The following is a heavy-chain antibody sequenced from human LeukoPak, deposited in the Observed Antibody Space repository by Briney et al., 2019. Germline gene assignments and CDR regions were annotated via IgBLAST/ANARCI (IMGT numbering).Heavy chain of an antibody. CDR3: AIRGTYYGGNSGDY. CDR2: IYYSGST. J-gene: IGHJ4*02. V-gene: IGHV4-39*07. Sequence: PSETLSLTCTVSGGSISSSSYYWGWIRQPPGKGLEWIGSIYYSGSTYYNPSLKSRVTISVDTSKNQFSLKLSSVTAADMAVYYCAIRGTYYGGNSGDYWGQGTLVTVSS. CDR1: GGSISSSSYY. D-gene: IGHD4-23*01.